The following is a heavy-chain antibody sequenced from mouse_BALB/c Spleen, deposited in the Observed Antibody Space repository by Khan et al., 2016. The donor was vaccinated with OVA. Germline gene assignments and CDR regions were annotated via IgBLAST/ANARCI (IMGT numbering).Heavy chain of an antibody. V-gene: IGHV5-17*02. CDR3: ARGGGYGGCFDY. D-gene: IGHD2-2*01. J-gene: IGHJ2*01. CDR1: GFTFNIFG. Sequence: VQLKESGGGLVQPGGSRKLSCAASGFTFNIFGMHWVRQAPEKGLEWVAYISSGSSTIYYADTVKGRFTISRDNPKNTVFLQMTSLRSADTAMYYGARGGGYGGCFDYWGQGTTLTVSS. CDR2: ISSGSSTI.